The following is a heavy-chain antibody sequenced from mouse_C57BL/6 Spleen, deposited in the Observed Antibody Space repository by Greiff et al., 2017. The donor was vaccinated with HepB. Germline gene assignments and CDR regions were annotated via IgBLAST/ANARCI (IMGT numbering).Heavy chain of an antibody. CDR2: ISYDGSN. CDR1: GYSITSGYY. J-gene: IGHJ2*01. CDR3: ATYDGYYWYYFDY. Sequence: EVKLQESGPGLVKPSQSLSLTCSVTGYSITSGYYWNWIRQFPGNKLEWMGYISYDGSNNYNPSLKNRISITRDTSKNQFFLKLNSVTTEDTATYYCATYDGYYWYYFDYWGQGTTLTVSS. V-gene: IGHV3-6*01. D-gene: IGHD2-3*01.